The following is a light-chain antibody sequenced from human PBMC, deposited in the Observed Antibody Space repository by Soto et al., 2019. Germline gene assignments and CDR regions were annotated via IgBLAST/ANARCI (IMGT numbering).Light chain of an antibody. CDR1: RNINNW. J-gene: IGKJ2*01. Sequence: DIQMTQSPSTLSASVGDRVTITCRASRNINNWLAWYQLKPGKAPKLLIYKASTSASGVPARFSGSASGTDFTLTIRSVQPEDFATYYSQHYIYIFGQGTHLEIK. CDR2: KAS. V-gene: IGKV1-5*03. CDR3: QHYIYI.